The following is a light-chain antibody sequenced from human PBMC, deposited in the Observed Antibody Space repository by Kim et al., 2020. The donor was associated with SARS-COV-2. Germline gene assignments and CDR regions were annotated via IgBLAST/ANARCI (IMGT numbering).Light chain of an antibody. J-gene: IGLJ3*02. V-gene: IGLV6-57*02. Sequence: GKTITISCTGSSGSIARNDVQWYQQRLGSAPTTVIYEDSKRPSGVPDRFSGSIDTASNSASLTISGLKTEDEADYYCQSYDNGNQVFGGGTQLTVL. CDR1: SGSIARND. CDR2: EDS. CDR3: QSYDNGNQV.